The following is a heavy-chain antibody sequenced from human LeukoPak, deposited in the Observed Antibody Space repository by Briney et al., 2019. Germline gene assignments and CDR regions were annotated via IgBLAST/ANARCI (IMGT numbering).Heavy chain of an antibody. CDR1: GATFSSYA. CDR2: IIPIFGTA. V-gene: IGHV1-69*13. J-gene: IGHJ5*02. CDR3: ARSLTSMVRGVTRYNWFDP. Sequence: ASVKVSCKASGATFSSYAISWVRQAPGQGLEWMGGIIPIFGTANYAQKFKGRVTITADESTSTAYMELSSLRSEDTAVYYCARSLTSMVRGVTRYNWFDPWGQGTLVTVSS. D-gene: IGHD3-10*01.